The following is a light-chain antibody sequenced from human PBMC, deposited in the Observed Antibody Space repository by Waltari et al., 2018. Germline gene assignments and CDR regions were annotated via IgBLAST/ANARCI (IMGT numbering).Light chain of an antibody. J-gene: IGLJ1*01. CDR2: NNN. CDR3: AAWDDSLSGSYV. V-gene: IGLV1-44*01. Sequence: QSVLPQPPSASGTPGQRVTISCSGSYSNIGSNTVNWYQQLPGPAPTLLIYNNNLRPSGVPDRFSGSKSGTSASLAITGLQSEDEADYYCAAWDDSLSGSYVFGTGTKVTVL. CDR1: YSNIGSNT.